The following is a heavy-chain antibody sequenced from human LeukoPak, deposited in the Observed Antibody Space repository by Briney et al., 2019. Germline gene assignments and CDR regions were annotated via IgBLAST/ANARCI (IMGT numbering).Heavy chain of an antibody. Sequence: AASVEVSCKASGGTFSSYAISWVRQAPGQGLEWMGGIIPIFGTANYAQKFQGRVTITADESTSTAYMELSSLRSEDTAVYYCARDAFGELSSWFDPWGQGTLVTVSS. CDR2: IIPIFGTA. J-gene: IGHJ5*02. CDR3: ARDAFGELSSWFDP. V-gene: IGHV1-69*13. D-gene: IGHD3-10*01. CDR1: GGTFSSYA.